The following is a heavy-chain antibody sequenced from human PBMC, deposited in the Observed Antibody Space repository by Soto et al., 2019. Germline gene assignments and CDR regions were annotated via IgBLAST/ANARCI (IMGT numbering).Heavy chain of an antibody. D-gene: IGHD3-22*01. CDR3: ARGLYYYDSSGSYDAFDI. V-gene: IGHV1-69*13. CDR2: IIPIFGTA. CDR1: GGTFSSYA. J-gene: IGHJ3*02. Sequence: SVKVSCKASGGTFSSYAISWVRQAPGQGLEWMGGIIPIFGTANYAQKFQGRATITADESTSTAYMELSSLRSEDTAVYYCARGLYYYDSSGSYDAFDIWGQGTMVTVSS.